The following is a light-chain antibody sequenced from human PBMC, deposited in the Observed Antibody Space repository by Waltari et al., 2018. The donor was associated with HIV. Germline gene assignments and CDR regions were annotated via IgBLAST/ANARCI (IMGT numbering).Light chain of an antibody. CDR2: DAS. Sequence: EIVLTQSPGTLSLSPGERATLSCRASQSVSSSFLAWYQQQPGQVPRLLIFDASSRATGIPDRFSGSGSGTNFTLTISRLEPEDFGVYYRQQYGSSLWTFGQGTKVEIK. V-gene: IGKV3-20*01. CDR3: QQYGSSLWT. CDR1: QSVSSSF. J-gene: IGKJ1*01.